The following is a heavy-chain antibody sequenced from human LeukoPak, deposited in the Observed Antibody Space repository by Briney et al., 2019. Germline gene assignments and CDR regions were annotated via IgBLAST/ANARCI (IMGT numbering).Heavy chain of an antibody. J-gene: IGHJ4*02. CDR1: GFTFDDYA. D-gene: IGHD4-23*01. CDR3: AKGTTAVTPIPYFDY. CDR2: ISWNRGSI. V-gene: IGHV3-9*01. Sequence: GGSLRLSCAASGFTFDDYAMHWVRQAPGKGLEWVSGISWNRGSIGYADSVKGRFTISRDNAKNSLYLQMNSLRAEDTALYYCAKGTTAVTPIPYFDYWGQGTLVTVSS.